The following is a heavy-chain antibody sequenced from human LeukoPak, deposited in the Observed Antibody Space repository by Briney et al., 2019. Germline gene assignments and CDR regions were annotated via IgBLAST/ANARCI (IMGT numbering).Heavy chain of an antibody. D-gene: IGHD3-9*01. CDR2: IIPILGIA. CDR3: ARVGYDILTGYYSNWFDP. CDR1: GGTFSSYA. Sequence: SVKVSCKASGGTFSSYAISWVRQAPGQGLEWMGRIIPILGIANYAQKFQGRVTITADKSTSTAYMEQSSLRSEDTAVYYCARVGYDILTGYYSNWFDPWGQGTLVTVSS. V-gene: IGHV1-69*04. J-gene: IGHJ5*02.